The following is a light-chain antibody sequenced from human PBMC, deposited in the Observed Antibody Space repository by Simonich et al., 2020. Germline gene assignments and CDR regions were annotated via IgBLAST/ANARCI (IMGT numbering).Light chain of an antibody. CDR2: GAS. CDR1: QSVSSN. Sequence: EIVMTQSPATLSVSPGERATLSCRASQSVSSNLVGYHQKPGQAPRILIYGASTWATGSTARCRGSRSGTAFTLTISRLQTEDLAVYCCQQYNNWTPLTFGGGTKVEIK. V-gene: IGKV3-15*01. J-gene: IGKJ4*01. CDR3: QQYNNWTPLT.